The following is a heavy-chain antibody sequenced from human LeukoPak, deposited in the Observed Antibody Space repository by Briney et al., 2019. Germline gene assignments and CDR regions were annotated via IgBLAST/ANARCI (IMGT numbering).Heavy chain of an antibody. Sequence: PSETLSLTCTVSGGPISSSSYYWRWIRQPPGKGLEWIGSIYYSGSTYYNPSLKSRVTISVDTSKNQFSLKLSSVTAADTAVYYCDGGNYLYAFDIWGQGTMVTVSS. CDR3: DGGNYLYAFDI. V-gene: IGHV4-39*07. J-gene: IGHJ3*02. D-gene: IGHD1-7*01. CDR2: IYYSGST. CDR1: GGPISSSSYY.